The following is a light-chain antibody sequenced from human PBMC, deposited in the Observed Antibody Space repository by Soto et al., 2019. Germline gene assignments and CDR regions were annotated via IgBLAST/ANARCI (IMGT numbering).Light chain of an antibody. V-gene: IGLV2-14*01. CDR3: SSYTSSSSLV. J-gene: IGLJ2*01. CDR1: SSDVGGYNY. CDR2: DVS. Sequence: ALTQPASVSGSPGQSITISCTGTSSDVGGYNYVSWYQQHPGKAPKLMIYDVSNRPSGVSSRFSGSKSGNTASLTISGLQAEDEADYYCSSYTSSSSLVFGGGTQLTVL.